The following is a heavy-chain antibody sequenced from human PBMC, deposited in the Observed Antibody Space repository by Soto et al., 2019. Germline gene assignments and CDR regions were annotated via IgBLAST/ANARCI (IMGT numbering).Heavy chain of an antibody. D-gene: IGHD6-13*01. CDR2: IIPILGIA. CDR1: GGTFSSYT. CDR3: ARGDGSSSWYWFDP. V-gene: IGHV1-69*02. J-gene: IGHJ5*02. Sequence: SVKVSCKASGGTFSSYTISWVRQAPGQGLEWMGRIIPILGIANYAQKLQGRVTITTDTSTSTAYMELRSLRSDDTAVYYCARGDGSSSWYWFDPWGQGTLVTVSS.